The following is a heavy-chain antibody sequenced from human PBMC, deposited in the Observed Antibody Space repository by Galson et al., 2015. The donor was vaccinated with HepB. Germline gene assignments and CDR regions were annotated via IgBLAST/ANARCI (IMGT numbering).Heavy chain of an antibody. J-gene: IGHJ4*02. V-gene: IGHV5-51*01. CDR3: ARQADIVAPFDY. Sequence: SGAEVKKPGESLKISCQASGYSFSTHWIGWVRQVPGQGLEWLGIIYPGDSDTKYSPAFQGHVTISVDRSVTSAYLQWTSLKVSDTATYFCARQADIVAPFDYWGQGTLVTVPS. D-gene: IGHD2-21*01. CDR1: GYSFSTHW. CDR2: IYPGDSDT.